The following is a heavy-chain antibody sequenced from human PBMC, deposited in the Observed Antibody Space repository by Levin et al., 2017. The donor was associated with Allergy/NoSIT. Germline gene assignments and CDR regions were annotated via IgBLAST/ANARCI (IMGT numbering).Heavy chain of an antibody. CDR1: GFSFSGYA. J-gene: IGHJ4*02. D-gene: IGHD6-19*01. V-gene: IGHV3-23*01. Sequence: ETLSLTCAASGFSFSGYAMSWVRQAPGKGLEWVSAISGSGGTTYYADSVKGRFTISRDNSKTTLYLQMNSLRAEDTAVYYCAKVGSAWNLDYWGQGTLFTVSS. CDR3: AKVGSAWNLDY. CDR2: ISGSGGTT.